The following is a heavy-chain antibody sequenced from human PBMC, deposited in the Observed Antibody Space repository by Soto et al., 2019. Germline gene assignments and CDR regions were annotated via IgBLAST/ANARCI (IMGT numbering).Heavy chain of an antibody. D-gene: IGHD3-22*01. Sequence: EVQLLESGGGLVQPGGSLRLSCAASGFTFSSYAMRWVRQAPGKGLEWVSAISGSGYSTYYADSVKGRFTISRDNSKNTLYLQMTSLRAEDTAVYYCAKALYYYDTSGYQWAQGTLVTVSS. J-gene: IGHJ4*02. CDR1: GFTFSSYA. CDR3: AKALYYYDTSGYQ. CDR2: ISGSGYST. V-gene: IGHV3-23*01.